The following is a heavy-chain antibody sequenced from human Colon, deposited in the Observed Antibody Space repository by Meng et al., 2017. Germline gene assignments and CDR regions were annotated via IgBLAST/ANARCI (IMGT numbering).Heavy chain of an antibody. CDR3: ARGAGGGQLRFPFDY. J-gene: IGHJ4*02. CDR1: GGSISSYY. CDR2: IYYSGST. Sequence: GSLRLSCTVSGGSISSYYWSWIRQPPGKGLEWIGYIYYSGSTNYNPSLKSRVTISVDPSKNQFSLKLSSVTAADTAVYYCARGAGGGQLRFPFDYWGQGTLVTVSS. V-gene: IGHV4-59*01. D-gene: IGHD3-3*01.